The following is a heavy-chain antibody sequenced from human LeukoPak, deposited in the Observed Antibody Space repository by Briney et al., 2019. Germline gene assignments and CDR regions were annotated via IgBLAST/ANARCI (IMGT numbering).Heavy chain of an antibody. CDR2: INEDGSKK. J-gene: IGHJ3*02. Sequence: PGGSLRLSCKAPGFTFSNYWMTWARQAPGKGLGWVANINEDGSKKYYVDSVKGRFTISRDNAKNSQYLQMNNLRAEDTAVYYCARDDPPNYDILTGYYDALDIWGQGTMVTVSS. CDR1: GFTFSNYW. CDR3: ARDDPPNYDILTGYYDALDI. V-gene: IGHV3-7*01. D-gene: IGHD3-9*01.